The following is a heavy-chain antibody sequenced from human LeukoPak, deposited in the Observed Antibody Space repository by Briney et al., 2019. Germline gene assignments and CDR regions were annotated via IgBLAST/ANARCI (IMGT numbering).Heavy chain of an antibody. CDR2: IGSSSSTI. CDR1: GFTFSSYS. CDR3: ARDPSYDFWSGYSPFDY. D-gene: IGHD3-3*01. V-gene: IGHV3-48*04. Sequence: GGSLRLSCAASGFTFSSYSMNWVRQAPGKGLEWVSYIGSSSSTIYYADSVKGRFTISRDSAKNSLYLQMNSLRAEDTAVYYCARDPSYDFWSGYSPFDYWGQGTLVTVSS. J-gene: IGHJ4*02.